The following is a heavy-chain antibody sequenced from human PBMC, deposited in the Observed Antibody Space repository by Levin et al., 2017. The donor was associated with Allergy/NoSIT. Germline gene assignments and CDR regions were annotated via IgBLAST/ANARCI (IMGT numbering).Heavy chain of an antibody. V-gene: IGHV3-15*01. D-gene: IGHD3-22*01. CDR1: GFTFSNAW. CDR3: ATSPGYYATSPFDY. CDR2: IKSKTDGGTT. Sequence: LSLTCAASGFTFSNAWMSWVRQAPGKGLEWVGRIKSKTDGGTTDYAAPVKGRFSISRDDSKDTLYLQMNSLKTEDTALYYCATSPGYYATSPFDYWGQGTLVTVSS. J-gene: IGHJ4*02.